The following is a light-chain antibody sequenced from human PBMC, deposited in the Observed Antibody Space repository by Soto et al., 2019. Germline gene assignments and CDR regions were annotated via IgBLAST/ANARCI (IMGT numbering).Light chain of an antibody. CDR1: QTISNY. V-gene: IGKV1-5*03. J-gene: IGKJ1*01. Sequence: DIQMTQSPSTLSASVGDRVTITCRASQTISNYLTWYQPRPRKAPKLLIYRSSILQNGVPSWFSGSGSGTEFTLTISSLHPDAFAPYYCQQYYIYATFGQGARVEI. CDR2: RSS. CDR3: QQYYIYAT.